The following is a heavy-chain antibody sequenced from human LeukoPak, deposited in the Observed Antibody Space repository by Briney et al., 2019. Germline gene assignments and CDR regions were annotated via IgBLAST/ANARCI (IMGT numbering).Heavy chain of an antibody. CDR3: ARHFPYCGGDCPYYYMDV. V-gene: IGHV4-4*09. CDR1: GASISSDY. CDR2: IYSSETT. J-gene: IGHJ6*03. D-gene: IGHD2-21*02. Sequence: ETLSLTCSVSGASISSDYWSWIRQPPGKGLEWIGNIYSSETTKYNPSLRGRATISGDTSKNQFSLKLSSVTAADTAVYYCARHFPYCGGDCPYYYMDVWGKGTTVTVSS.